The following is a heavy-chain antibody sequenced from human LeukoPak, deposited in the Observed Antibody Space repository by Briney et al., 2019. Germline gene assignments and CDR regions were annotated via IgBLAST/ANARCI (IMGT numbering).Heavy chain of an antibody. CDR1: GFTFGTYS. D-gene: IGHD1-1*01. CDR2: ISSSSNLI. CDR3: ATPFRDNFYGMDV. V-gene: IGHV3-21*01. J-gene: IGHJ6*02. Sequence: GGSLRLSCVGSGFTFGTYSMNWVRQAPGRGLEWVASISSSSNLIYYADSLEGRFTISRDNSEKSLYLQMNSLRAGDTAVYYCATPFRDNFYGMDVWGQGTTVIVSS.